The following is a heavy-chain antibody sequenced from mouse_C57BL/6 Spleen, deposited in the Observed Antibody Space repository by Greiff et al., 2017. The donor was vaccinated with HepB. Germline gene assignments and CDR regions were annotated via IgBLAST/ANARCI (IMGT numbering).Heavy chain of an antibody. V-gene: IGHV1-80*01. CDR1: GYAFSSYW. CDR3: ARSDYVNYFDY. Sequence: VQLQQSGAELVKPGASVKISCKASGYAFSSYWMNWVKQRPGKGLEWIGQIYPGDGDTNYNGKFKGKATLTADKSSSTAYMQLSSLTSEDSAVYFCARSDYVNYFDYWGQGTTLTVSS. D-gene: IGHD2-4*01. J-gene: IGHJ2*01. CDR2: IYPGDGDT.